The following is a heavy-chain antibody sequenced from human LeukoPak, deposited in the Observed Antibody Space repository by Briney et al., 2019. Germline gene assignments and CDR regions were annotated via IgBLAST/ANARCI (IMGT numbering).Heavy chain of an antibody. CDR3: ARGGLEMATIYLDY. CDR1: GLTVSSNY. Sequence: GGSLRLSCTASGLTVSSNYMSWVRQAPGKGLEWVSVIYSGGSTYYADSVKGRFTISRDNSKNTLYLQMNSLRAEDTAVYYCARGGLEMATIYLDYWGQGTLVTVSS. J-gene: IGHJ4*02. CDR2: IYSGGST. D-gene: IGHD5-24*01. V-gene: IGHV3-53*01.